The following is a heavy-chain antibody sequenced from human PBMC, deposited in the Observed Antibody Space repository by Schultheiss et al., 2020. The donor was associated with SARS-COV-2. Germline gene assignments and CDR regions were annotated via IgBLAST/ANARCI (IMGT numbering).Heavy chain of an antibody. J-gene: IGHJ5*02. V-gene: IGHV4-59*01. D-gene: IGHD3-10*01. CDR1: GDSIRSSY. CDR3: ARDLGGLGFDP. CDR2: IYYSGST. Sequence: SETLSLTCTVSGDSIRSSYWSWIRQPPGKGLEWIGYIYYSGSTNYNPSLKSRVTISVDTSKNQFSLKLSSVTAADTAVYYCARDLGGLGFDPWGQGTLVTVSS.